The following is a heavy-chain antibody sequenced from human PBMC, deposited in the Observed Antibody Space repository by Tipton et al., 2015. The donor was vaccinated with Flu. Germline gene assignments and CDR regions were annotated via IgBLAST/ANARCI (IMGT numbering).Heavy chain of an antibody. Sequence: SLRLSCAASGFTFSRYAMSWARQAPGKGLEWVSAISGGGAIRYFADSVKGRFTISRDNSKNMLYLQMNSLRPEDTATYYCAKVIPELVAGLDYWGQGTLVTVPS. CDR1: GFTFSRYA. CDR2: ISGGGAIR. CDR3: AKVIPELVAGLDY. J-gene: IGHJ4*02. D-gene: IGHD6-19*01. V-gene: IGHV3-23*01.